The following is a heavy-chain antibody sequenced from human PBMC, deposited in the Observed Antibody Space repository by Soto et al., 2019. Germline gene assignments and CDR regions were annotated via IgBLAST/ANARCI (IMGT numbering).Heavy chain of an antibody. J-gene: IGHJ4*02. V-gene: IGHV3-53*01. CDR1: GLIVSDNY. Sequence: EVQLVESGGGLIQRGGSLRLSCAAAGLIVSDNYMSWVRQAPGKGLEWVSVIYAGGSTYYADSVKGRFTISRDNSKNTLYLQMNSLRAEDTAVYYCARDHLGARGYFDYWGQGALVTVSS. CDR3: ARDHLGARGYFDY. D-gene: IGHD1-26*01. CDR2: IYAGGST.